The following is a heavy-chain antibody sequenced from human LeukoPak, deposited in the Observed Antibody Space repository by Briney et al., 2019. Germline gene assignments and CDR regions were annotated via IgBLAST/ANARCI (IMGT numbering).Heavy chain of an antibody. D-gene: IGHD5-18*01. CDR1: GFTLSSYE. CDR3: ARVPEGVRGYSYGYGFEY. V-gene: IGHV3-48*03. Sequence: GGSLRLSCAASGFTLSSYEMKWVRQARGKGLGWVSYISSSGSTIYYADSVKGRFTISRDNAKNSLYLQMNSLRAEDTAVYYCARVPEGVRGYSYGYGFEYWGQGTLVTVSS. CDR2: ISSSGSTI. J-gene: IGHJ4*02.